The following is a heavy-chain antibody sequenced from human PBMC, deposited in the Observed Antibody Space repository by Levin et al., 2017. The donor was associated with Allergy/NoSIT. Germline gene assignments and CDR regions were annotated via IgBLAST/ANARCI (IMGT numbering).Heavy chain of an antibody. Sequence: GESLKISCAASGFTFSSYGMHWVRQAPGKGLEWVAVIWYDGSNKYYADSVKGRFTISRDNSKNTLYLQMNSLRAEDTAVYYCASGEGGSYYGYWGQGTLVTVSS. CDR1: GFTFSSYG. CDR2: IWYDGSNK. V-gene: IGHV3-33*01. J-gene: IGHJ4*02. CDR3: ASGEGGSYYGY. D-gene: IGHD1-26*01.